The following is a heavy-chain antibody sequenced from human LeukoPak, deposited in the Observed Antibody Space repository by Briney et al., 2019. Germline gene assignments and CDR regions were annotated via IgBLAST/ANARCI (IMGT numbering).Heavy chain of an antibody. CDR1: GFSFSSYA. Sequence: GGSLRLSCAASGFSFSSYAMSWVRQAPGKGLEWVSSLNGRGAATFYADSVKGRFTTSRDNSENKLFLQMNSLRVDDTALYYCAKDIRYEDYAFDIWGQGTMVTVSS. V-gene: IGHV3-23*01. CDR3: AKDIRYEDYAFDI. CDR2: LNGRGAAT. J-gene: IGHJ3*02. D-gene: IGHD2-2*01.